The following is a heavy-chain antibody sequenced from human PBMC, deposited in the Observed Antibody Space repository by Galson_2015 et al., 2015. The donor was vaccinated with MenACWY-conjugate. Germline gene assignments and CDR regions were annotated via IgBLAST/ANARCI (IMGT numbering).Heavy chain of an antibody. D-gene: IGHD3-3*01. CDR1: GFTFSRYW. J-gene: IGHJ5*02. Sequence: SLRLSCAASGFTFSRYWMHWVRQAPGKGLVWVSRIDSEGTSTTYADSVKGRFTISRDNAKNTLYLQMNSLRAEDTAVYYCARDRGAFSSAIPGNSFDPWGQGTLVTVSS. V-gene: IGHV3-74*01. CDR3: ARDRGAFSSAIPGNSFDP. CDR2: IDSEGTST.